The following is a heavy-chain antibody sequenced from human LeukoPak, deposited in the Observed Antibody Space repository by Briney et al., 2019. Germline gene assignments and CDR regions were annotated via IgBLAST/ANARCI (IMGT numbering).Heavy chain of an antibody. CDR3: ARGAVTGGVFDY. Sequence: GGSLRLSCAASGFTVSTYYLNWVRQAPGKGMECVSIIYTGGSTYDAASVKGRFTISRDNSNNTLYLQMNSLRAEDTAVYYCARGAVTGGVFDYWGQGTLVTVSS. CDR1: GFTVSTYY. V-gene: IGHV3-66*01. CDR2: IYTGGST. D-gene: IGHD6-19*01. J-gene: IGHJ4*02.